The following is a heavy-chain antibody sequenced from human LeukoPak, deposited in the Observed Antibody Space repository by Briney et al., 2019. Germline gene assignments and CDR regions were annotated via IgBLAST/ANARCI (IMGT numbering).Heavy chain of an antibody. V-gene: IGHV3-23*01. D-gene: IGHD3-22*01. CDR2: ISGSGGST. CDR3: AKDPIYYDSSGYYSPDDY. J-gene: IGHJ4*02. CDR1: GFSFSSYA. Sequence: GGSLRLSCAASGFSFSSYAMSWVCQAPGKGLEWVSAISGSGGSTYYADSVKGRFTISRDNSKNTLYLQMNSLRAEDTAVYYCAKDPIYYDSSGYYSPDDYWGQGTLVTVSS.